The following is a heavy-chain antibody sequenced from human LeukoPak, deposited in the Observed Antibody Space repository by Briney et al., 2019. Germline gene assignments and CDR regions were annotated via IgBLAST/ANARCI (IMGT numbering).Heavy chain of an antibody. J-gene: IGHJ6*02. CDR2: ISWNSGSI. Sequence: HPGGSLRLSCAASGFTFDDYAMHWVRQAPGKGLEWVSGISWNSGSIGYADSVRGRFTISRDNAKNSLYLQMNSLRAEDTAVYYCARSGYPFYGMDVWGQGTTVTVSS. D-gene: IGHD6-25*01. V-gene: IGHV3-9*01. CDR1: GFTFDDYA. CDR3: ARSGYPFYGMDV.